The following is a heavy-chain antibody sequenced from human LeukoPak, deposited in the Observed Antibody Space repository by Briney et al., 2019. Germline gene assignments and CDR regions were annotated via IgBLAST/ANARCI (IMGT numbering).Heavy chain of an antibody. CDR2: ISGSGGST. CDR3: AKDGGGVGATHFDY. J-gene: IGHJ4*02. V-gene: IGHV3-23*01. CDR1: GFTFSGYA. D-gene: IGHD1-26*01. Sequence: GGSLRLSCAASGFTFSGYAMSWVRQAPGKGLEWVSAISGSGGSTHYADSVKGRFTISRDNSKNTLYLQMNSLRAEDTAVYYCAKDGGGVGATHFDYWGQGTLVTVSS.